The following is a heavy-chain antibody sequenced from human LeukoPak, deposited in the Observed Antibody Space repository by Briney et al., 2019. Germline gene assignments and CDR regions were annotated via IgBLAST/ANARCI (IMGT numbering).Heavy chain of an antibody. CDR3: AKDYQDYGDYGDAFDI. Sequence: ETLSLTCTVSGGSTSSDYWSWIRQSPGKGLEWVSAISGSGGSTYYADSVKGRFTISRDNSKNTLYLQMNSLRAEDTAVYYCAKDYQDYGDYGDAFDIWGQGTMVTVSS. J-gene: IGHJ3*02. V-gene: IGHV3-23*01. CDR2: ISGSGGST. CDR1: GGSTSSDY. D-gene: IGHD4-17*01.